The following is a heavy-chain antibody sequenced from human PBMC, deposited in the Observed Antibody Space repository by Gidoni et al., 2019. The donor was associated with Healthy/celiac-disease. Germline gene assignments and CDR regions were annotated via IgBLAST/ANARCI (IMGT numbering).Heavy chain of an antibody. CDR2: IWYDGSNK. J-gene: IGHJ6*02. D-gene: IGHD2-15*01. CDR3: ARDRSSLLYGGSTYYYYGMDV. CDR1: GFTFSSYC. Sequence: QVQLVESGGGVVQPGRSLRLSCAASGFTFSSYCMHWVRQAPGKGLEWVAVIWYDGSNKYYADSVKGRFTISRDNSKNTLYLQMNSLRAEDTAVYYCARDRSSLLYGGSTYYYYGMDVWGQGTTVTVSS. V-gene: IGHV3-33*01.